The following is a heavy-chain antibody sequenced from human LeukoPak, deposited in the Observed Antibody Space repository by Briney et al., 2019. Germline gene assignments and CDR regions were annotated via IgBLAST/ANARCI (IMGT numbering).Heavy chain of an antibody. CDR3: ARLGYCSSTSCRGPSFDY. CDR1: GFTFSSYS. J-gene: IGHJ4*02. D-gene: IGHD2-2*01. V-gene: IGHV3-21*01. Sequence: MSGGSLRLSCAASGFTFSSYSMNWVRQAPGKGLEWVSSISSSSSYIYYADSVKGRFTISRDNAKNSPYLQMNSLRAEGTAVYYCARLGYCSSTSCRGPSFDYWGQGTLVTVSS. CDR2: ISSSSSYI.